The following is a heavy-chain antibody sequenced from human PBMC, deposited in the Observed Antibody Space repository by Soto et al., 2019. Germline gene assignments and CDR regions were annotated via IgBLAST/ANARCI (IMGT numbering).Heavy chain of an antibody. D-gene: IGHD6-6*01. CDR3: ARGGGSSLRYYYMDV. CDR1: GGSISSSSYY. J-gene: IGHJ6*03. CDR2: IYYSGST. V-gene: IGHV4-39*01. Sequence: SETLSLTCTVSGGSISSSSYYWGWIRQPPGKGLEWIGSIYYSGSTYYNPSLKSRVTISVDTSKNQFSLKLSSVTAADTAVYYCARGGGSSLRYYYMDVWGKGTTVTVSS.